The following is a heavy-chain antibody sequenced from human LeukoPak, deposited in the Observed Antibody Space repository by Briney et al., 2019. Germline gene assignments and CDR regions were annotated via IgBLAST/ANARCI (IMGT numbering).Heavy chain of an antibody. Sequence: SVKVSCKASGGTFSSYAISWVRQAPGQGLEWMGRIIPIVGIANYAQKFQGRVTITADKSTSTAYMELSSLRSEDTAVYYCARGAIQLWFPFDYWGQGTLVTVSS. CDR2: IIPIVGIA. CDR3: ARGAIQLWFPFDY. D-gene: IGHD5-18*01. J-gene: IGHJ4*02. CDR1: GGTFSSYA. V-gene: IGHV1-69*04.